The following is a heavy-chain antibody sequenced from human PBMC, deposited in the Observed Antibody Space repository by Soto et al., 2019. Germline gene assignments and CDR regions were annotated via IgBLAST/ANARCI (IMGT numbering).Heavy chain of an antibody. V-gene: IGHV1-3*01. CDR1: GYTFTSYA. D-gene: IGHD3-9*01. J-gene: IGHJ3*02. Sequence: AASVKVSCKASGYTFTSYAMHWVRQAPGQRLEWMGWINAGNGNTKYSQKFQGRVTITRDTSASTAYMELSSLRSEDTAVYYCARVSLRYFDWLPPGAFDIWGQGTMVTVSS. CDR3: ARVSLRYFDWLPPGAFDI. CDR2: INAGNGNT.